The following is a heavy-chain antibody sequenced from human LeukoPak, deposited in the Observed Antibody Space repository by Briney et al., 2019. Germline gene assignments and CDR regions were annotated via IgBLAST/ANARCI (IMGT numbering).Heavy chain of an antibody. CDR1: GFSFSSFW. D-gene: IGHD2-15*01. J-gene: IGHJ4*02. V-gene: IGHV3-7*01. CDR2: INQDRSEK. CDR3: AREQCSGNSCYYY. Sequence: PGGSLRLSYAASGFSFSSFWMSWVRQAPGKGLEWVANINQDRSEKNYVDSVKGRFTISRDGAKNSLYLQMNSLRAEDAAVYYCAREQCSGNSCYYYWGQGTLVTVSS.